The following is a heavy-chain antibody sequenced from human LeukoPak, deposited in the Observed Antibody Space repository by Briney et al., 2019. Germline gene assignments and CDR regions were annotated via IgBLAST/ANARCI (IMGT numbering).Heavy chain of an antibody. Sequence: ASVKVSCKASGYTFTSYGISWVRQAPGQGLEWMGWINTGNGITRYSQNFQGRVTITRDTSASTAYMELSSLRSEDTAVYFCAREGNYYDMWGQGTLVTVSS. CDR2: INTGNGIT. CDR3: AREGNYYDM. D-gene: IGHD3-22*01. CDR1: GYTFTSYG. V-gene: IGHV1-3*04. J-gene: IGHJ4*02.